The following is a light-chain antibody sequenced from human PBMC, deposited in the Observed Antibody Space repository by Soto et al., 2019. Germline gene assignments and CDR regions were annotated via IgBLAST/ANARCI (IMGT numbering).Light chain of an antibody. CDR1: SSDVGGYDS. V-gene: IGLV2-14*01. Sequence: QSALTQPASVSGSPGQSITISCTGTSSDVGGYDSVSWYQQHPGKAPKLMIYDVINRPSGVSNRFSGSKSANTASLTISGLQAEDEADYHCSSFSSTTTPVVFGGGTKLTVL. J-gene: IGLJ2*01. CDR3: SSFSSTTTPVV. CDR2: DVI.